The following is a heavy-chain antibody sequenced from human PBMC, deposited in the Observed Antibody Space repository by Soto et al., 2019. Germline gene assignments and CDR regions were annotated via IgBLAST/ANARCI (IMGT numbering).Heavy chain of an antibody. CDR2: IIPIFGTA. Sequence: SVKVCCKASGGTFNSYAMRWVRQAPKQGLEWMGGIIPIFGTANYAQKFQGRVTITADESTSTAYMELSSLRSEDTAVYYCARDPVPLREYYYYGMDVWGQGTTVTVSS. CDR3: ARDPVPLREYYYYGMDV. J-gene: IGHJ6*02. CDR1: GGTFNSYA. D-gene: IGHD2-2*01. V-gene: IGHV1-69*01.